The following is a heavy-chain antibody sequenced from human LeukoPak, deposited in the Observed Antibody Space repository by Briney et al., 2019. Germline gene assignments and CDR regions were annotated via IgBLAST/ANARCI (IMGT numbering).Heavy chain of an antibody. CDR3: ARDRGFSYGIDF. CDR1: GFTFSSYS. Sequence: GGSLRLSCAASGFTFSSYSMNWVRQAPGKGLEWVSYISSSSTIYYADSVKGRFTISRDNAKKSLFLQVSSLRGEDTAVYYCARDRGFSYGIDFWGQGTLVTVSS. D-gene: IGHD5-18*01. CDR2: ISSSSTI. V-gene: IGHV3-48*04. J-gene: IGHJ4*02.